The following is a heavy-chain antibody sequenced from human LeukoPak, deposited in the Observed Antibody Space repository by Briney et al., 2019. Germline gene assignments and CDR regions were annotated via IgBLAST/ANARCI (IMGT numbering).Heavy chain of an antibody. CDR3: AKYGNSGWVIDY. CDR1: GGSNGTNY. Sequence: SETLSLTCTDSGGSNGTNYWTWIRQPPGKELEYIGYIYYTGATNYNPSLKSRVTISVDTSKNQFSLRLSSVTATDTAVYFCAKYGNSGWVIDYWGQGTLVTVSS. CDR2: IYYTGAT. J-gene: IGHJ4*02. D-gene: IGHD6-19*01. V-gene: IGHV4-59*08.